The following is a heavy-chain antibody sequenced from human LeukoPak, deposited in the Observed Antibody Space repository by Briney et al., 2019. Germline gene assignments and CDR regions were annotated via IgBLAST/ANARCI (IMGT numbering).Heavy chain of an antibody. CDR1: GGSISSSSYY. J-gene: IGHJ5*02. CDR2: IHYSGST. Sequence: SETLSLACTVSGGSISSSSYYWGWIRQPPGKGLEWIGSIHYSGSTYYKPSLKSRVTISVDTSKNQFSLKLTSVTAADTAVYYCVRDPGWSSSPSSWGQGTLVTVSS. D-gene: IGHD6-13*01. CDR3: VRDPGWSSSPSS. V-gene: IGHV4-39*07.